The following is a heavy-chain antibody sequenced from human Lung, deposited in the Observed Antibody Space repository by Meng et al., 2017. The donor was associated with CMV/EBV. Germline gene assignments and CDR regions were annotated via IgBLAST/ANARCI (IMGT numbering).Heavy chain of an antibody. J-gene: IGHJ6*02. CDR3: ARGGIYANDYLGLDV. V-gene: IGHV1-69*02. CDR1: GGTFGSYT. CDR2: NIPILGLT. Sequence: SVXVSXXASGGTFGSYTISWVRQAPGQGLEWMGRNIPILGLTNYAQRFEARVTMTADKSTSTAYMELSSLTSEDTAVYYCARGGIYANDYLGLDVWGQGTTVXVSS. D-gene: IGHD1-26*01.